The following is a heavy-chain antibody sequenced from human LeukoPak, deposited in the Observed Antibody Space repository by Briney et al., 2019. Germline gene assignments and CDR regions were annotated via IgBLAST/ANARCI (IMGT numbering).Heavy chain of an antibody. Sequence: SETLSLTCTVSGGSISSYYWSWIRQPPGKGLEWIGYIYYSGSTNYNPSLKSRVTISVDTSKNQFSLKLSSVTAADTAVYYCARIAMATIITHAFDIWGQGTMVTVSS. CDR1: GGSISSYY. J-gene: IGHJ3*02. CDR3: ARIAMATIITHAFDI. V-gene: IGHV4-59*01. CDR2: IYYSGST. D-gene: IGHD5-24*01.